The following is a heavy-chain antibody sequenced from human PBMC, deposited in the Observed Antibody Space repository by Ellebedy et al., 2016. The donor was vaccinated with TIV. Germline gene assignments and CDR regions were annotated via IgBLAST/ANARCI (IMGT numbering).Heavy chain of an antibody. CDR3: ARDPDHRGGSDWYFDL. CDR2: ILYTGSP. Sequence: MPGGSLRLSCTVSGASVSTSPYYWGWFRQSPRKGLEWIGSILYTGSPYYNPSLRSRVTISLDTSRNQVSFNLRSVTAADTAVYFCARDPDHRGGSDWYFDLWGRGTLVIVSS. D-gene: IGHD2-15*01. J-gene: IGHJ2*01. CDR1: GASVSTSPYY. V-gene: IGHV4-39*07.